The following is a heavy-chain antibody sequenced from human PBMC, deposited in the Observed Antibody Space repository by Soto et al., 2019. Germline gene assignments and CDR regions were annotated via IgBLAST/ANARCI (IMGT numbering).Heavy chain of an antibody. D-gene: IGHD3-3*01. CDR3: AREASLRFLARSPFDY. J-gene: IGHJ4*02. CDR1: GYTFTSYY. V-gene: IGHV1-46*03. Sequence: ASVKVSCKASGYTFTSYYMHWVRQAPGQGLEWMGIINPSGGSTSYAQKFQGRVTMTRDTSTSTVYMELSSLRSEDTAVYYCAREASLRFLARSPFDYWGQGTLVTVSS. CDR2: INPSGGST.